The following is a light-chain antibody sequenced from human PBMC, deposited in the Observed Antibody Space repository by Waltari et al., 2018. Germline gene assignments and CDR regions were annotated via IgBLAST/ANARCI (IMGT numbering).Light chain of an antibody. J-gene: IGKJ1*01. CDR1: QCVGRS. V-gene: IGKV3-20*01. CDR2: GAD. CDR3: KHYVRLPAT. Sequence: ELVLTQSPGTLSLSPGERATLSCRASQCVGRSLAWYQQIPGQAPRLLIYGADSRATGITERVSGSGSGTEFSMTIRRLESEDFEVYCCKHYVRLPATFGQGTKVAI.